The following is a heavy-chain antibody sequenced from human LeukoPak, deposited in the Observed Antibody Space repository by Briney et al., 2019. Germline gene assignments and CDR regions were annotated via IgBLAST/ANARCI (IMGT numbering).Heavy chain of an antibody. CDR3: ARDQRKYCSSTSCYNSYFQH. D-gene: IGHD2-2*02. J-gene: IGHJ1*01. Sequence: ASVKVSCKASGYTFTNYGISWVRQAPGQGLEWMGWISAYNGNTNYAQKLQGRVTTTTDPSTSTAYMELRSLRSDDTAVYYCARDQRKYCSSTSCYNSYFQHWGQGTLVTVSS. V-gene: IGHV1-18*01. CDR1: GYTFTNYG. CDR2: ISAYNGNT.